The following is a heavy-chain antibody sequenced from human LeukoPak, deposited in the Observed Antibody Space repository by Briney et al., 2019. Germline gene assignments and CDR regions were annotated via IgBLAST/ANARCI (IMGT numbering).Heavy chain of an antibody. V-gene: IGHV3-33*01. J-gene: IGHJ3*02. Sequence: GKSLRLSCAASGFTFYSYAMHWVRQAPGKGLEWVALIWYDGSDKYYADSVKGRFTISRDNSKNTVYLQMNNLRVEDTAVYYCTLPRTTVKAPDAFDIWGQGTMVTVSS. CDR2: IWYDGSDK. D-gene: IGHD4-17*01. CDR3: TLPRTTVKAPDAFDI. CDR1: GFTFYSYA.